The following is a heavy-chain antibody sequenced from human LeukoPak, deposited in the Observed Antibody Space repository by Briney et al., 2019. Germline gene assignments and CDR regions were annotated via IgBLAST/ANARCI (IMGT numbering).Heavy chain of an antibody. D-gene: IGHD5-18*01. Sequence: SQTLSLTCTVSGGSISSDDYSWSWIRQAPGKGLEWIGHIYYSGTTSYNPSLKSRVTISVDASKNHFSLKLSSVTVADAAVYYCARDSPARGYSYGPDYWGQGTLATVSS. CDR2: IYYSGTT. V-gene: IGHV4-30-4*01. CDR3: ARDSPARGYSYGPDY. J-gene: IGHJ4*02. CDR1: GGSISSDDYS.